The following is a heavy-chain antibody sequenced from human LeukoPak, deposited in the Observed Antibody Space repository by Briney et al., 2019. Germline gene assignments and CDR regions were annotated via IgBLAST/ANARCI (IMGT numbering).Heavy chain of an antibody. CDR3: ARDSYYYDSSADYGDDAFDI. V-gene: IGHV3-23*01. J-gene: IGHJ3*02. CDR2: ISGSGAVT. Sequence: GGSLRLSCAASGFTFSNYAMDWVRQAPGKGLEWVSAISGSGAVTYYADSVKGRFTFSRDNSKNTLYLQMTSLRAEDTALYYCARDSYYYDSSADYGDDAFDIWGQGTMVTVSS. CDR1: GFTFSNYA. D-gene: IGHD3-22*01.